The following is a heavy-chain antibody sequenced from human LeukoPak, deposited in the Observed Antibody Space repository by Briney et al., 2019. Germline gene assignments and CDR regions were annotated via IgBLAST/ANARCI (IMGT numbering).Heavy chain of an antibody. V-gene: IGHV4-59*01. Sequence: KPSETLSLTCTVSGGSISSYYWSWIRQPPGEGLEWIGYIYYSGSTNYNPSLKSRVTISVDTSKNQFSLKLSSVTAADTAVYYCARVASLDEWLPLYYYYYMDVWGKGTTVTVSS. CDR3: ARVASLDEWLPLYYYYYMDV. CDR2: IYYSGST. CDR1: GGSISSYY. D-gene: IGHD3-3*01. J-gene: IGHJ6*03.